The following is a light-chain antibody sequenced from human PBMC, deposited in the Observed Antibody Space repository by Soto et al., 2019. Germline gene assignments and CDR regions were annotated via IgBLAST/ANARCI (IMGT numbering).Light chain of an antibody. CDR3: QQRNIWPPVT. V-gene: IGKV3-11*01. CDR2: GAF. CDR1: HSVGST. Sequence: ETVMTQPPATLSVSPGERATLSCRASHSVGSTLAWYQQKPGQAPRLLIYGAFNRATGIPARFSGSGSGADFTLTISSLEPEDFAVYYCQQRNIWPPVTFGQGTRLEIK. J-gene: IGKJ5*01.